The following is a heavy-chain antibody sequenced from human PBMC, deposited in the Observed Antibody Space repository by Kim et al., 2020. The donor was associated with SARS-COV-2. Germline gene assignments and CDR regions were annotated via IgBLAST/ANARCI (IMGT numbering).Heavy chain of an antibody. Sequence: SETLSLTCAVYGGSFSDYYWSWIRQPPGMGLEWIGEINHSGSTNYNPSLKSRVTISVDTSKTQFSLKLSSVTAADTAVYYCARIYDPKGFDPRGQGTLVTVSS. CDR3: ARIYDPKGFDP. CDR2: INHSGST. J-gene: IGHJ5*02. V-gene: IGHV4-34*01. CDR1: GGSFSDYY. D-gene: IGHD3-22*01.